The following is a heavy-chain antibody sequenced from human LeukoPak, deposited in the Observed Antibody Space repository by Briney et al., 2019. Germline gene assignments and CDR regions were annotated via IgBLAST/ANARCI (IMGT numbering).Heavy chain of an antibody. D-gene: IGHD3-10*01. V-gene: IGHV4-34*01. CDR2: INHSGST. CDR1: GGSFSGYY. J-gene: IGHJ4*02. CDR3: ARGLPDYGSGSYFFY. Sequence: SETLCLTCAVYGGSFSGYYWSWIRQAPGKGLEWIGVINHSGSTNYNTSLKSRVTISVDTSKNQFSLKLSSVTAADTAVYYCARGLPDYGSGSYFFYWGQGTLVTVSS.